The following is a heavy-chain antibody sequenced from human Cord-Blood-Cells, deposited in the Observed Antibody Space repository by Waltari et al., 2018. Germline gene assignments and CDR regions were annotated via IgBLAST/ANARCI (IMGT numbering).Heavy chain of an antibody. CDR1: GGSISSSSYY. CDR2: IYYSGST. CDR3: ASSFGSGSYYWYFDL. Sequence: QLQLQESGLGLVKPSETLSLTCTVSGGSISSSSYYWGWIRHPPGKGLEWIGSIYYSGSTHYNPSLKSRVTISVGTSKNQFSLKLSSVTAADTAVYYCASSFGSGSYYWYFDLWGRGTLVTVSS. V-gene: IGHV4-39*01. D-gene: IGHD3-10*01. J-gene: IGHJ2*01.